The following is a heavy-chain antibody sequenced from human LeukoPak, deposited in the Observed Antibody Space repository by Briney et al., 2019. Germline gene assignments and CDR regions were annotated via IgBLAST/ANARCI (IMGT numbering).Heavy chain of an antibody. V-gene: IGHV4-61*02. J-gene: IGHJ6*03. D-gene: IGHD2-2*01. Sequence: PSETLSLTCTVSGGSISSGSYYWSWIRQPAGKGLEWIGRVYTSGSTNYNPSLKSRVTISVDTSKNQFSLKLSSVTAADTAVYYCARAPGYCSTTSCEYYYYMDVWGKGTTVTVSS. CDR3: ARAPGYCSTTSCEYYYYMDV. CDR2: VYTSGST. CDR1: GGSISSGSYY.